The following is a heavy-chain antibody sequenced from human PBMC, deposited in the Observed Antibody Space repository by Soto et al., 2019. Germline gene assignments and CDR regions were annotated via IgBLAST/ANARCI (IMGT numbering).Heavy chain of an antibody. CDR2: ISSSSSTI. D-gene: IGHD3-9*01. J-gene: IGHJ4*02. V-gene: IGHV3-48*02. CDR3: ASTPSEKRYYDILTGYYPKYYFDY. CDR1: GFTFSSYS. Sequence: GGSLRLSCAASGFTFSSYSMNWVRQAPGKGLEWVSYISSSSSTIYYADSVKGRFTISRDNAKNSLYLQMNSLRDEDTAVYYCASTPSEKRYYDILTGYYPKYYFDYWGQGTLVTVSS.